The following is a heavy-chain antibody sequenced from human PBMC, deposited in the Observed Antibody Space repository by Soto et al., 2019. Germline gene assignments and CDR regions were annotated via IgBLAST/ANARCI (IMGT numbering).Heavy chain of an antibody. Sequence: QVQLVQSGAEVMKPGSSVKVSCKASGGTFSSYAISWVRQAPGQGLEWMGGIIPIFGTANYAQKFQGRVTITADESTSTAYMELSSLRSEDTAVYYCARDGEDVDTAMVVDYWGQGTLVTVSS. CDR2: IIPIFGTA. J-gene: IGHJ4*02. CDR3: ARDGEDVDTAMVVDY. V-gene: IGHV1-69*01. D-gene: IGHD5-18*01. CDR1: GGTFSSYA.